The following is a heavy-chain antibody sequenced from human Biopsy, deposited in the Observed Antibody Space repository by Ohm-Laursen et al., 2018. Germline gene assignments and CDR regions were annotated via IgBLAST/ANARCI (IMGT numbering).Heavy chain of an antibody. CDR1: GYSFTKYY. J-gene: IGHJ6*02. V-gene: IGHV1-46*01. Sequence: ASVKVSCKASGYSFTKYYINWVRQAPGQGLEWVGIINPTGGTASYAEKFQGRVTLTRDTSTGTVYLESNSLISEDTALYYCARDETGSSVFGPYYYGMDVWGQGTTVTVS. CDR2: INPTGGTA. D-gene: IGHD3-9*01. CDR3: ARDETGSSVFGPYYYGMDV.